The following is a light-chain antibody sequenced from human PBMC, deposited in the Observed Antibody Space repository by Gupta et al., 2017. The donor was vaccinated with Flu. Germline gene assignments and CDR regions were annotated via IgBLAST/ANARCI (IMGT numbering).Light chain of an antibody. Sequence: SYXLHQXPSVSVSPGXXXXXTRSGDKLGDKYACWYQQKPGQSPVLVIYQDSKRPSGIPERFSGSNSGNTATLTISGTQAMVEADYYCQAWDSSTSVVFGGGTKLTVL. CDR1: KLGDKY. CDR2: QDS. J-gene: IGLJ2*01. V-gene: IGLV3-1*01. CDR3: QAWDSSTSVV.